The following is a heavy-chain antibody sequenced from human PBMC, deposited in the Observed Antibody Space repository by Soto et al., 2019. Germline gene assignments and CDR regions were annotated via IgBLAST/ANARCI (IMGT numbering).Heavy chain of an antibody. V-gene: IGHV5-10-1*01. CDR1: GYSFTSYW. Sequence: PGESLKISCKGSGYSFTSYWISWVRQMPGKGLEWMGRIDPSDSYTNYSPSFQGHVTISADKSISTAYLQWSSLKASDTAMYYCARHAYSSSWYVYYYNGMDVWGQGTTVTVSS. D-gene: IGHD6-13*01. CDR2: IDPSDSYT. J-gene: IGHJ6*02. CDR3: ARHAYSSSWYVYYYNGMDV.